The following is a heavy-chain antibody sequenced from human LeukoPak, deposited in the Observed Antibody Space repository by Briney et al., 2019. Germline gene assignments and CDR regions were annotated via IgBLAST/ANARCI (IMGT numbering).Heavy chain of an antibody. D-gene: IGHD2-2*01. V-gene: IGHV4-4*07. J-gene: IGHJ6*02. CDR3: ARDRLVVVPADFYYYYGMDV. Sequence: SETLSLTCTVSGGSISSYYWSWIRQPAGKGLEWIGRIYTSGSTNYNPSLKSRVTMSVDTSKNQFPLKLSSVTAADTAVYYCARDRLVVVPADFYYYYGMDVWGQGTTVTVSS. CDR2: IYTSGST. CDR1: GGSISSYY.